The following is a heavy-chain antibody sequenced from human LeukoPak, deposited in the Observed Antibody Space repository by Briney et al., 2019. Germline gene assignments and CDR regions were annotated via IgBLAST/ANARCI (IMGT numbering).Heavy chain of an antibody. V-gene: IGHV3-74*01. J-gene: IGHJ5*02. CDR3: VRDPSNSGNWFDL. CDR1: GFNLRDYW. D-gene: IGHD4-11*01. CDR2: LGTDGTYT. Sequence: GGSLRLSCAASGFNLRDYWMHWVRQAPGKGLVWVSRLGTDGTYTNYADSVRGRFTISRDNAKNTLYLQMDSLRAEDTSFYYCVRDPSNSGNWFDLWGQGTLVTVSS.